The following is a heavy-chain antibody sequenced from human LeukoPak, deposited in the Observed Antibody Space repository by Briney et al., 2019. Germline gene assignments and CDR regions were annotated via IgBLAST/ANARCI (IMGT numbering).Heavy chain of an antibody. V-gene: IGHV4-59*01. D-gene: IGHD6-19*01. Sequence: SETLSLTCTVSGGSISSYYWSWIRQPPGKGLEWSGDIYYTGSTNYHPSLKSRVTISVVTSKNQFSLKLSSVTAADTAVYYCARNRRSRIAVAGTGFDYWGQGTLVTVSS. CDR3: ARNRRSRIAVAGTGFDY. J-gene: IGHJ4*02. CDR2: IYYTGST. CDR1: GGSISSYY.